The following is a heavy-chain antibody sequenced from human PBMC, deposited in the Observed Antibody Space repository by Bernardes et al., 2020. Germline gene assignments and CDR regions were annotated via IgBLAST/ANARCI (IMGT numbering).Heavy chain of an antibody. CDR2: ISAYNGNT. CDR1: GYTFTSYG. CDR3: ARRSPSGYDGGWFDP. V-gene: IGHV1-18*01. D-gene: IGHD5-12*01. Sequence: ASVKVSCKASGYTFTSYGISWVRQAPGQGLEWMGWISAYNGNTNYAQKLQGRVTMTTDTSTSTAYMELRSLRSDDTAVDYCARRSPSGYDGGWFDPWGQEPWSPSPQ. J-gene: IGHJ5*02.